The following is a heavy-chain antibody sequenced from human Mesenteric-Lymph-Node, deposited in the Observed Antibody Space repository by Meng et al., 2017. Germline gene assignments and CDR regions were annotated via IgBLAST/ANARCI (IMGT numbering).Heavy chain of an antibody. D-gene: IGHD2-2*01. V-gene: IGHV2-5*02. CDR3: ALFTRSWFDP. J-gene: IGHJ5*02. CDR1: GFSLSTSEVG. CDR2: IYWDDDK. Sequence: QIPLKESGPTLVQPTQTLTLTCTFSGFSLSTSEVGVGWIRQPQGKALEWLAVIYWDDDKRYSPSLKSRLTITKDTSKNQVVLTLTNMDPVDTATYYCALFTRSWFDPWGQGTLVTVSS.